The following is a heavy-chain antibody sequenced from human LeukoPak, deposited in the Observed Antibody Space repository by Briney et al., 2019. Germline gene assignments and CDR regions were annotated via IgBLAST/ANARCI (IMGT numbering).Heavy chain of an antibody. V-gene: IGHV4-31*03. CDR3: AREALYCSSTSCYNIGTDY. CDR1: GGSISSGGYY. CDR2: IYYSGST. Sequence: PSQTLSLTCTVSGGSISSGGYYWSWIRQHPGKGLEWIGYIYYSGSTYYNPSLKSRVTISVDTSKNQFSLKLSSVTAADTAVYYCAREALYCSSTSCYNIGTDYWGQGTLVTVSS. J-gene: IGHJ4*02. D-gene: IGHD2-2*02.